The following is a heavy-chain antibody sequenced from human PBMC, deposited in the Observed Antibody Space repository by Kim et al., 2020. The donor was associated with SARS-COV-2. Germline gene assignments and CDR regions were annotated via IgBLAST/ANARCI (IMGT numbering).Heavy chain of an antibody. V-gene: IGHV3-48*03. Sequence: GGSLRLSCAASGFTFSSYEMNWVRQAPGKGLEWVSYISSSGSTIYYADSVKGRFTISRDNAKNSLYLQMNSLRAEDTAVYYCASSRGATYYDILNGYPLGYYYYGMDFWGQGTTVTVSS. J-gene: IGHJ6*02. D-gene: IGHD3-9*01. CDR2: ISSSGSTI. CDR3: ASSRGATYYDILNGYPLGYYYYGMDF. CDR1: GFTFSSYE.